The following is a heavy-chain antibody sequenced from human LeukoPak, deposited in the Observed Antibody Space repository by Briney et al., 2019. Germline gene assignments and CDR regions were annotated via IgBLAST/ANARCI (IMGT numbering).Heavy chain of an antibody. V-gene: IGHV3-53*01. D-gene: IGHD4-17*01. CDR2: IYSGGST. J-gene: IGHJ6*03. Sequence: PGGSLRLSCAASGFTVSSNYMSWVRQAPGKGLEWVSVIYSGGSTYYADSVKGRFTISRDNSKNTLYLQMNSLRAKDTAVYYCARESLYGYMDVWGKGTTVTVSS. CDR3: ARESLYGYMDV. CDR1: GFTVSSNY.